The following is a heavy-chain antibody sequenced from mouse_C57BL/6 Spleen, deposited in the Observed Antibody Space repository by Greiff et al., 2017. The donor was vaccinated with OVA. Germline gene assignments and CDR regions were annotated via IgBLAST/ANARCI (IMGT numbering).Heavy chain of an antibody. CDR1: GFTFSDYY. CDR3: ARQGFAY. Sequence: EVQLVESGGGLVQPGGSLKLSCAASGFTFSDYYMYWVRQTPEKRLEWVADISNGGGRTYYPDTVKGRFTISRDNAKNTLYLQMSRLKSEDTAMYYCARQGFAYWGQGTLVTVSS. J-gene: IGHJ3*01. CDR2: ISNGGGRT. V-gene: IGHV5-12*01.